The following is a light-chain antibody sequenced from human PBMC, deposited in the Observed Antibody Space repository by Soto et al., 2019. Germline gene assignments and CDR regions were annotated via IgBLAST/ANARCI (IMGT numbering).Light chain of an antibody. CDR1: QSLTNSF. Sequence: EIPSTQSPGTLSMSPGERATLSCRASQSLTNSFIAWYQQKPGQAPRLLIYDTSSRATGIPDRFSGSGSGTDFTLTISRLEPEDFAVYYCQHYGYPQWTFGQGTKVDIK. V-gene: IGKV3-20*01. CDR3: QHYGYPQWT. J-gene: IGKJ1*01. CDR2: DTS.